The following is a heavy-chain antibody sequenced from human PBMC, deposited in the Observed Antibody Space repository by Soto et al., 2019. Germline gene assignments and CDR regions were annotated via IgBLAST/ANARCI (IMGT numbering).Heavy chain of an antibody. CDR3: ASTDYVAYYLDV. D-gene: IGHD3-10*02. CDR1: GGSISSGYY. J-gene: IGHJ6*03. V-gene: IGHV4-31*02. CDR2: IYYSGNT. Sequence: TLSLTXSVSGGSISSGYYWTWIRQHPGKGLEWIGYIYYSGNTYYNPSLKSRVTISVDTSKNQFSLKLSSVTAADTPVYYCASTDYVAYYLDVWGQGTTVTVSS.